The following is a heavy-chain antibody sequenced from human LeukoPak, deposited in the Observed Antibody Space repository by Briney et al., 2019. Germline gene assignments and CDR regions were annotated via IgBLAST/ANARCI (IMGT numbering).Heavy chain of an antibody. CDR3: AREKSPERKTWLQLGAFDV. D-gene: IGHD5-24*01. V-gene: IGHV4-61*08. J-gene: IGHJ3*01. Sequence: KTSQTLSLTCTVSGGSISSGGYYWSWIRQSPGKGLEWIGYISHTASTNYNPSLKSRVTLSIDTSKSQLSFQLTSVTAADTAVYYCAREKSPERKTWLQLGAFDVWSQGTVVTVSS. CDR2: ISHTAST. CDR1: GGSISSGGYY.